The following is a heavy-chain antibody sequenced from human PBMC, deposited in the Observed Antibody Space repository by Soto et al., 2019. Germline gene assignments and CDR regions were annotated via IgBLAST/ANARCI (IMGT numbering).Heavy chain of an antibody. D-gene: IGHD6-19*01. CDR1: GGSISSSSYY. V-gene: IGHV4-39*01. Sequence: SETLSLTCTVSGGSISSSSYYWGWIRQPPGKGLEWIGSIYYSGSTYYNPSLKSRVTISVDTSKNQFSLNLTSVTAADTAVYYCARDIVATLIAVAGTSDYWGQGTLVTVSS. J-gene: IGHJ4*02. CDR2: IYYSGST. CDR3: ARDIVATLIAVAGTSDY.